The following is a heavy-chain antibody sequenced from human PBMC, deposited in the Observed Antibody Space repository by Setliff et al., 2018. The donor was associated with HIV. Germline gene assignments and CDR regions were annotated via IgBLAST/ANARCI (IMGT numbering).Heavy chain of an antibody. V-gene: IGHV1-24*01. CDR3: ARVWGCEGGSCSYYYYMDV. Sequence: ASVKVSCKISGYTLTEVSMHWVRQAPGKGLEWMGYFDPQDGKTIYAQKFQGRVTMTRDTSISTAYMELNWLRSDDTAVYYCARVWGCEGGSCSYYYYMDVWGKGTTVTVSS. CDR1: GYTLTEVS. D-gene: IGHD2-15*01. J-gene: IGHJ6*03. CDR2: FDPQDGKT.